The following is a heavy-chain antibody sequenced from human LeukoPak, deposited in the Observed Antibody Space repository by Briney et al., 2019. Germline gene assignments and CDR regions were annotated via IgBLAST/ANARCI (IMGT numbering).Heavy chain of an antibody. Sequence: SETLSLTCTVSGGSISGYSWTWIRQPPGQGLEWIGYFHNSRTTSYNPSLTGRVTISVDTAMDQISLKLSSVTAADTAVYYCARQSPNSSGWYDFDYWGQGTLVTVSS. CDR1: GGSISGYS. V-gene: IGHV4-59*08. CDR2: FHNSRTT. CDR3: ARQSPNSSGWYDFDY. D-gene: IGHD6-19*01. J-gene: IGHJ4*02.